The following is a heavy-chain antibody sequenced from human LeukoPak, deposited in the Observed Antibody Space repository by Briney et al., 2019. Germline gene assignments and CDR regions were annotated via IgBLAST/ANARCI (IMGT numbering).Heavy chain of an antibody. CDR2: ITGSGGDT. Sequence: PGGSLRLSCAASGFTFSDHYMDWVRQAPGKGLAWVSGITGSGGDTYYGDSVKGRFTISRDNPKNMLHLQMNSLRVEDTAIYYCAKDGHYSYGNNFDYWGQGILVTVS. V-gene: IGHV3-23*01. J-gene: IGHJ4*02. D-gene: IGHD5-18*01. CDR3: AKDGHYSYGNNFDY. CDR1: GFTFSDHY.